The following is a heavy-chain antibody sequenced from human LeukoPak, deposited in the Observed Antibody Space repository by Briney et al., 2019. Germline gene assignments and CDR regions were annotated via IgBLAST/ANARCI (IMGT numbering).Heavy chain of an antibody. Sequence: GGFLRLSCAASGNYWMHWVRQAPGKGLVWVSHINSDGSWTSYADSVKGRFTISKDNAKNTVYLQMNNLRAEDTAVYYCVSFYEAYWGRGTLVTVSS. CDR3: VSFYEAY. CDR2: INSDGSWT. D-gene: IGHD2/OR15-2a*01. CDR1: GNYW. J-gene: IGHJ4*02. V-gene: IGHV3-74*01.